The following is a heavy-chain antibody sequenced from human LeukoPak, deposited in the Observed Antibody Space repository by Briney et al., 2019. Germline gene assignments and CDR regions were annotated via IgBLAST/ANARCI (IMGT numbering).Heavy chain of an antibody. V-gene: IGHV1-69*06. J-gene: IGHJ5*02. Sequence: GSSVKVSCKASGGTFSSYAISWVRQAPGQGLEWMGGIIPIFGTANYAQKFQGRVTITADKSTSTAYMELSSLRSEDTAVYYCARGGDYHGSGSYSVPYNWFDPWGQGTLVTVSS. CDR2: IIPIFGTA. CDR1: GGTFSSYA. CDR3: ARGGDYHGSGSYSVPYNWFDP. D-gene: IGHD3-10*01.